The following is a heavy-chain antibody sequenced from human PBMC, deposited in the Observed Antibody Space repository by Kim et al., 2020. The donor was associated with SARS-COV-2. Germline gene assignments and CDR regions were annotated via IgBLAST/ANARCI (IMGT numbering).Heavy chain of an antibody. V-gene: IGHV4-39*03. CDR1: GASVNSPNFY. J-gene: IGHJ5*02. CDR2: VSFGGIT. D-gene: IGHD2-15*01. Sequence: SETLSLTCTVSGASVNSPNFYWAWIRQPPGKGLELIAYVSFGGITFPNPSLRSRVTMSIDMSKNQFSVNLAAVTAADTGTYCAKVHRTPPLIWFAPWGQG. CDR3: KVHRTPPLIWFAP.